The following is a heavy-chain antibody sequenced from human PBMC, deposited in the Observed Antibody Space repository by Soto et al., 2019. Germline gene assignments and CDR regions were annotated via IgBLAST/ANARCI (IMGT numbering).Heavy chain of an antibody. CDR2: INQDGSGT. V-gene: IGHV3-7*03. D-gene: IGHD6-19*01. CDR1: EFTFISSF. Sequence: VGSLRLSCIASEFTFISSFMGWVRQAPGKGLEWVANINQDGSGTYYVDSVKGRFTISRDNAKNSLYLQMNSLRAEDTAVYYCARYFRRSGRYLFDHWGQGTLVTVSS. CDR3: ARYFRRSGRYLFDH. J-gene: IGHJ4*02.